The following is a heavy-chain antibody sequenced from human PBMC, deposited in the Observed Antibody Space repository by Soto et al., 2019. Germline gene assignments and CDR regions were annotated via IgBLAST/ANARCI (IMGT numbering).Heavy chain of an antibody. CDR1: GGSISSYY. CDR2: IYYSGST. CDR3: AREDFGGYYYGLDV. J-gene: IGHJ6*02. Sequence: SETLSLTCTVSGGSISSYYWSWIRQPPGKGLEWIGYIYYSGSTNYNPSLKSRVTISVDTSKNQFSLKLSSVTAADTAVYYCAREDFGGYYYGLDVWGQGTTVTVSS. V-gene: IGHV4-59*01. D-gene: IGHD3-10*01.